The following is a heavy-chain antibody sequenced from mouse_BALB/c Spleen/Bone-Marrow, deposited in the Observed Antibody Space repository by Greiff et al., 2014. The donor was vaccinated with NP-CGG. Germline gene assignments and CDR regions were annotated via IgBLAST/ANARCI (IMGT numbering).Heavy chain of an antibody. D-gene: IGHD2-4*01. CDR2: ILPGSGTT. Sequence: VQLQQSGAELMKPGASVKISCKATGYTFSTYWIEWVKQRPGHGLGWIGEILPGSGTTNYNEKFKGKATFTADTSSNTAYMQLSSLTSEDSAVYYCARLITTGGFAYWGQGTLVTVSA. CDR3: ARLITTGGFAY. CDR1: GYTFSTYW. V-gene: IGHV1-9*01. J-gene: IGHJ3*01.